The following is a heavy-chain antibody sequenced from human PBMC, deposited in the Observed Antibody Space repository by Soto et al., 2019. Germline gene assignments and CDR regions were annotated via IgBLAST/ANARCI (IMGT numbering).Heavy chain of an antibody. CDR1: GFTFSSYG. CDR2: IWYDGSNK. D-gene: IGHD5-18*01. V-gene: IGHV3-33*01. Sequence: GGSLRLSCAASGFTFSSYGMHWVRQAPGKGLEWVAVIWYDGSNKYYADSVKGRFTISRDNSKNTLYLQMNSLRAEDTAVYYCARDGETEIQLWGDVGYYFDYWGQGTLVTVSS. CDR3: ARDGETEIQLWGDVGYYFDY. J-gene: IGHJ4*02.